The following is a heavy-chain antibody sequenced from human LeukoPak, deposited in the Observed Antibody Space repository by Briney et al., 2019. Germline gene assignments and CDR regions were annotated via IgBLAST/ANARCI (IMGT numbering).Heavy chain of an antibody. V-gene: IGHV3-33*01. CDR1: GFTFSSYG. J-gene: IGHJ6*02. Sequence: GGSLRLSCAASGFTFSSYGMHWVRQAPGKGLEWVAVIWYDGSNKYYADSVKGRFTISRDNSKNTLYLQMNSLRAEDTAVYYCARDLFGLSQYYYYGMDVWGQGTTVTVSS. CDR2: IWYDGSNK. CDR3: ARDLFGLSQYYYYGMDV. D-gene: IGHD3-10*01.